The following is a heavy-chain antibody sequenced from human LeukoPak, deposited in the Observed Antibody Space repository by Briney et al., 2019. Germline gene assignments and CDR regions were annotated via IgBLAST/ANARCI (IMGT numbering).Heavy chain of an antibody. CDR1: GFTFSSYG. Sequence: GGSLRLSCAASGFTFSSYGMHWVRQAPGKGLEWVAVIWYDGSNKYYADSVKGRFTISRDNSKNTLYLQMNSLRAEDTAVYYCAREPYYYDSSGYYWWGQGTLVTVSS. CDR2: IWYDGSNK. V-gene: IGHV3-33*01. J-gene: IGHJ4*02. D-gene: IGHD3-22*01. CDR3: AREPYYYDSSGYYW.